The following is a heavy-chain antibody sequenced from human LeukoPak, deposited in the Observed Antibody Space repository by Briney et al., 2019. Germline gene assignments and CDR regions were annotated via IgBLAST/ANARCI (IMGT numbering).Heavy chain of an antibody. J-gene: IGHJ4*02. V-gene: IGHV3-49*04. D-gene: IGHD3-10*01. Sequence: GGSLRLSCTASGFTFGDYAMSWVRQIPGKGLEWVGFIRSKAYGGTTDYAASVKGRFTISRDDSKSIVYLQMNSLKTEDTAVYYCSRDGDRPGSSNFDYWGQGTLVTVSS. CDR1: GFTFGDYA. CDR2: IRSKAYGGTT. CDR3: SRDGDRPGSSNFDY.